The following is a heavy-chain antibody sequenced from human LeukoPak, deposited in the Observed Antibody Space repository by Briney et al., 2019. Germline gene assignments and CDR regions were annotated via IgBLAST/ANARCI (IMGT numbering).Heavy chain of an antibody. CDR3: AREWVRGVIPYYYGMDV. J-gene: IGHJ6*02. CDR1: GGSISSSSHS. D-gene: IGHD3-10*01. V-gene: IGHV4-39*02. Sequence: SETLSLTCTVSGGSISSSSHSWGWIRQPPGKGLEWIGSMYYSGNAYYNSSLKSRLTISVDTSKNQFSLKVTSVTAADTAVYYCAREWVRGVIPYYYGMDVWGQGTTVTVSS. CDR2: MYYSGNA.